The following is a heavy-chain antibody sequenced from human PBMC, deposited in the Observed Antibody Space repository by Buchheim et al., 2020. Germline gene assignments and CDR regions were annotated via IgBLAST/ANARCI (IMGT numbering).Heavy chain of an antibody. V-gene: IGHV3-30*18. D-gene: IGHD3-22*01. CDR2: ISYDGSNK. CDR1: GFTFSSYG. CDR3: AKDSSGYYNYFDY. Sequence: QVQLVESGGGVVQPGRSLRLSCAASGFTFSSYGMHWVRQAPGKGLEWVAVISYDGSNKYYADSVKGRFTISRDNSKNKLYLQMNSLRAEDTAVYYCAKDSSGYYNYFDYWGQGTL. J-gene: IGHJ4*02.